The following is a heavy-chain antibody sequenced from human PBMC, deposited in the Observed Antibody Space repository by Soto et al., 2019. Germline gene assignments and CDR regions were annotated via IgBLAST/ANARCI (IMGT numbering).Heavy chain of an antibody. J-gene: IGHJ3*01. V-gene: IGHV3-33*01. D-gene: IGHD1-26*01. Sequence: SGGSLRLSCAVSGFSFRTYGFHWVRQPPGKGLEWVAVISPKGHSDSVEGRFTISRDNSKDTLYLQMNNLRAEDTAVYYCARDDAFGSENAFDLWGQGTMVTVSS. CDR1: GFSFRTYG. CDR3: ARDDAFGSENAFDL. CDR2: ISPK.